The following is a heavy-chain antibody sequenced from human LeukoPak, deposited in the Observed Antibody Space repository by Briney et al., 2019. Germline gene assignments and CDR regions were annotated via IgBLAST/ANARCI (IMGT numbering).Heavy chain of an antibody. J-gene: IGHJ3*02. CDR3: ARVGGSGYYYVLRAFDT. V-gene: IGHV1-2*06. D-gene: IGHD3-22*01. Sequence: GASVKVSCKASGYTFTGYYMHWVRQAPGQGLEWMGLINPTGGSTGYAQKFQGRVTMTRDTSISTAYMELSRLRSDDTAVYYCARVGGSGYYYVLRAFDTWGQGTMVTVSS. CDR1: GYTFTGYY. CDR2: INPTGGST.